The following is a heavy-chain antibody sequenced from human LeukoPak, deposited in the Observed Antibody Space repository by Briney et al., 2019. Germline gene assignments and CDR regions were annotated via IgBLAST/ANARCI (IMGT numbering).Heavy chain of an antibody. J-gene: IGHJ4*02. CDR2: ISGSGGST. CDR3: AKAPPRSHYYGSGSYSDY. CDR1: GFTFSSYA. D-gene: IGHD3-10*01. V-gene: IGHV3-23*01. Sequence: GGSLRLSCAASGFTFSSYAMSWVRQAPGKGLEWVSAISGSGGSTYYADSVKGRFTISRDNSKNTLYLQMNSLRAEDTAVYYCAKAPPRSHYYGSGSYSDYWGQGTLVTVSS.